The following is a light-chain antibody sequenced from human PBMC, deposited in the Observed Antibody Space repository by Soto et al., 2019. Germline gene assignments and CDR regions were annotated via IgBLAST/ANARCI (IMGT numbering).Light chain of an antibody. Sequence: QSALTQPASVSGSPGQSITISCTGTSSDVGAYNYVSWYQHHPGKAPKLMIYDVSHRPSGVSIRFSGSKSGNTASLTISGLQADDEADYYCSSYTTSSTRVFGGGTKLTVL. CDR2: DVS. V-gene: IGLV2-14*03. CDR1: SSDVGAYNY. CDR3: SSYTTSSTRV. J-gene: IGLJ2*01.